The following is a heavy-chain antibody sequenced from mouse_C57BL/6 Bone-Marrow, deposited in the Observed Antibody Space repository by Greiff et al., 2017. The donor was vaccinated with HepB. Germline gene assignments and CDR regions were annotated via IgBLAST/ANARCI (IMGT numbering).Heavy chain of an antibody. Sequence: VQLQQSGPELVKPGASVKISCKASGYTFTDYYMNWVKQSHGKSLEWIGDINPNNGGTSYNQKFKGKATLTVGKSSSTAYMELRSLTSEDSAVYYCAREITTVVASDVWGTGTTVTVSS. V-gene: IGHV1-26*01. J-gene: IGHJ1*03. D-gene: IGHD1-1*01. CDR1: GYTFTDYY. CDR2: INPNNGGT. CDR3: AREITTVVASDV.